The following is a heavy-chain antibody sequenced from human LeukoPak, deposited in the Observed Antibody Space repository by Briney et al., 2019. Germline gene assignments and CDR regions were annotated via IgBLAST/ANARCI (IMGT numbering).Heavy chain of an antibody. V-gene: IGHV4-59*08. D-gene: IGHD1-14*01. CDR3: ARWRQEETAGWFDP. CDR1: GGSISSYY. Sequence: PSETLSLTCTVSGGSISSYYWSWIRQPPGKGLEWIGYIYYSGSTNYNPSLKSRVTISVDTSKNQFSLKLSSVTAADTAVYYCARWRQEETAGWFDPWGQGTLVTVSS. J-gene: IGHJ5*02. CDR2: IYYSGST.